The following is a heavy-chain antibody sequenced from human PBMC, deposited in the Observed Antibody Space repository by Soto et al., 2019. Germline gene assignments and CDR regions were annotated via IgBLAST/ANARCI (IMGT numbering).Heavy chain of an antibody. J-gene: IGHJ3*02. CDR2: VSVYNDHT. CDR1: GDTFSKYG. Sequence: QDQLVQSGAEVKKPGASVKVSCKGSGDTFSKYGIIWVRQAPGQGLEWMGWVSVYNDHTNYAQRFQGRVTMTTDTSTSTGYMELRSLTSDDTAIYYCARDRLHGRDAFDIWGQGTPVTVSS. V-gene: IGHV1-18*01. D-gene: IGHD1-26*01. CDR3: ARDRLHGRDAFDI.